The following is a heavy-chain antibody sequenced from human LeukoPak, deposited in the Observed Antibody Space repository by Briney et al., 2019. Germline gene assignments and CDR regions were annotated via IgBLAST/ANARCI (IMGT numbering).Heavy chain of an antibody. CDR2: ITNDGSRQ. J-gene: IGHJ4*02. CDR1: GFTFSSYA. CDR3: AKGRRTGFVDY. Sequence: GGSLRLSFAASGFTFSSYAMHWVRQAPGKGLEWLAVITNDGSRQYYADSVKGRFTVSRDNSKSLLFLQMESLRHDDTGIYYCAKGRRTGFVDYWGQGALVTVSS. V-gene: IGHV3-30*04. D-gene: IGHD1-1*01.